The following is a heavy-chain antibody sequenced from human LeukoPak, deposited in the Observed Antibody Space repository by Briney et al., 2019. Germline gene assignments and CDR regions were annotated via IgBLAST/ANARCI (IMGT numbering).Heavy chain of an antibody. CDR2: ITANSNYI. J-gene: IGHJ4*02. CDR1: GFTFSIYS. V-gene: IGHV3-21*01. CDR3: ARDRSDWLPRYIDH. Sequence: GGSLRLSCAASGFTFSIYSINWVRQAPGKGLEWVSFITANSNYIYYADSVKGRFTISRDNAKNSLYLQLNSLRAEDTSVYYGARDRSDWLPRYIDHWEEGTLVTVSS. D-gene: IGHD3-9*01.